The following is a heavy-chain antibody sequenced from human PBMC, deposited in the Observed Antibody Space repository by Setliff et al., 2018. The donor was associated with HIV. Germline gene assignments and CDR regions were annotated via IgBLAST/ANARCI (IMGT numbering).Heavy chain of an antibody. CDR1: GGSISSRSYY. CDR3: ARSKTYYDFWGGYYTHDAFKI. J-gene: IGHJ3*02. D-gene: IGHD3-3*01. Sequence: SETLSLTCTVSGGSISSRSYYWGWIRQPPGKGLEWIGSIFYSGCTYYNPSLKSRVTISLDTSKNQFSLKLSSVTAADTAVYYCARSKTYYDFWGGYYTHDAFKIWGQGTMVTVSS. CDR2: IFYSGCT. V-gene: IGHV4-39*01.